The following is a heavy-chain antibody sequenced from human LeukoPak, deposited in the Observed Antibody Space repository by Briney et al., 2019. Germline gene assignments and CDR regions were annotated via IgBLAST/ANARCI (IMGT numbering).Heavy chain of an antibody. Sequence: SGGSLRLSCTASGFTFTTYGLHWVRQAPRKGLEWVSAISISGSKTYYADSVKGRFTISRDNSKNTLYLQMNSLRAEDTAVYYCANEIRPNDHWGQGTQVTVSS. CDR1: GFTFTTYG. V-gene: IGHV3-23*01. CDR2: ISISGSKT. J-gene: IGHJ4*02. CDR3: ANEIRPNDH. D-gene: IGHD4-17*01.